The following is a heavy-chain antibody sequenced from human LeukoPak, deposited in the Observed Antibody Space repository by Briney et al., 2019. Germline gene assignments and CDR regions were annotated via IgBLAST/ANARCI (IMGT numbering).Heavy chain of an antibody. CDR1: GGSISSSSYY. J-gene: IGHJ4*02. Sequence: KPSETLSLTCTVSGGSISSSSYYWGWIRQPPGKGLEWIGSMYYSGNTYYNPSLKSRVTISVDTSKNQFSLKVSSVTAADTAVYYCARHPLDRSGWASLDYWGQGTLVTVSS. CDR2: MYYSGNT. CDR3: ARHPLDRSGWASLDY. V-gene: IGHV4-39*01. D-gene: IGHD6-19*01.